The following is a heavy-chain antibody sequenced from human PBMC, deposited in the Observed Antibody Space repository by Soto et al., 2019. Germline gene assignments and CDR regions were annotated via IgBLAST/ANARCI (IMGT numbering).Heavy chain of an antibody. D-gene: IGHD1-26*01. CDR2: ISYDGSNK. Sequence: QPGGSLRLSCAASGFTFSSYAMHWVRQAPGKGLEWVAVISYDGSNKYYADSVKGRFTISRDNSKNTLYLQMNSLRAEDTAVYYWARDGARDAFDIWGQGTMVTVSS. CDR1: GFTFSSYA. V-gene: IGHV3-30-3*01. CDR3: ARDGARDAFDI. J-gene: IGHJ3*02.